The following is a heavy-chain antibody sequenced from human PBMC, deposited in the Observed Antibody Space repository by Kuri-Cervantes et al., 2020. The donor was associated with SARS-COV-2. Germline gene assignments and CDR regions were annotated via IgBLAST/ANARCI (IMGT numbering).Heavy chain of an antibody. D-gene: IGHD4-23*01. CDR1: GYTFTGYY. Sequence: ASVKGCCKASGYTFTGYYMHWVRQATGRGLEWMGWMNPNSGNTGYAQKYQGRVTITRNTSISTAYMELSSLRSEDTAVYYCATVGSVGLDAFDIWGQGTMVTVSS. J-gene: IGHJ3*02. CDR3: ATVGSVGLDAFDI. V-gene: IGHV1-8*03. CDR2: MNPNSGNT.